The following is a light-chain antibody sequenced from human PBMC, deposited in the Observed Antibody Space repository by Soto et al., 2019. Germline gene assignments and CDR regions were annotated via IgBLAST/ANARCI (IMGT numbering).Light chain of an antibody. CDR1: QSVLYSSNNKNY. CDR3: QQCYNTPYT. J-gene: IGKJ2*01. V-gene: IGKV4-1*01. CDR2: GAS. Sequence: DIVMTQSPDSLAVSLGERATINCKSSQSVLYSSNNKNYLAWYQQKPGQPPRLLIYGASTRESGVPDRFSGSGSETDFSLTISSLQAEDVAVYYCQQCYNTPYTFGQGTKLEIK.